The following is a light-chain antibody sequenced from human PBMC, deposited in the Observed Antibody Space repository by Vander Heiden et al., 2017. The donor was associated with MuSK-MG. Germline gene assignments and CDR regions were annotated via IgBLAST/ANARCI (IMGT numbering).Light chain of an antibody. CDR2: LGS. J-gene: IGKJ4*01. Sequence: DIVMTQSSLSLPVTPGEPASISCRSSQSLLHSNGYNYLDWYLQKPGQSPQLLIYLGSNRASGVPDRFSGSGSGTDFTLKISRVEAEDVGVYYCRQSLQTLITFGGGTRVEIK. CDR1: QSLLHSNGYNY. CDR3: RQSLQTLIT. V-gene: IGKV2-28*01.